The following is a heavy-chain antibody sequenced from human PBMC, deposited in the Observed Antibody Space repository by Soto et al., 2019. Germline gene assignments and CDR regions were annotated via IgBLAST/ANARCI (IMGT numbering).Heavy chain of an antibody. Sequence: GGSLRLSCAVSEFTVSDNYMSWVRQAPGEGLEWVSVIYSGGSTYYADSVRGRFTISRDNSKNTLFLQMNSLRAEDTAVYFCARDWNSDWYFDHWGRGTLVTVSS. CDR2: IYSGGST. D-gene: IGHD1-7*01. CDR3: ARDWNSDWYFDH. V-gene: IGHV3-66*01. CDR1: EFTVSDNY. J-gene: IGHJ2*01.